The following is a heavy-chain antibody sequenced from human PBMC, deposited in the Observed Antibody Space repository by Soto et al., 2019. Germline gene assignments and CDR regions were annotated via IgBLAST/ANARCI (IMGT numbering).Heavy chain of an antibody. CDR1: GYTFTSYG. D-gene: IGHD3-16*01. V-gene: IGHV1-18*01. Sequence: QVQLVQSGAEVKKPGASVKVSCKASGYTFTSYGINWGRQAHGQGLEWMGWISAYNGNTNYAQKPQGRVTMTTDTPSRTADMELRSLRSDETAVDYCARDLGCDSNNRGLPDPWGQGTLDAVSS. CDR2: ISAYNGNT. J-gene: IGHJ5*02. CDR3: ARDLGCDSNNRGLPDP.